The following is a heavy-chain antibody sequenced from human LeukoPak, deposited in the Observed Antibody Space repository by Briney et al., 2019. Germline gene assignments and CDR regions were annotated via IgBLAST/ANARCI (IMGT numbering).Heavy chain of an antibody. D-gene: IGHD2-15*01. CDR2: VSAGGSNT. J-gene: IGHJ4*02. CDR1: PVTFGTSA. CDR3: ARINRSGGTCYDYFDD. Sequence: GGSLRLSCVGSPVTFGTSAMSWVRQAPGKGLEWVSAVSAGGSNTYYAESVGGRFTISRDNSKDTLYLQMDSLRVEDTAHYFCARINRSGGTCYDYFDDWGQGTLVTVSS. V-gene: IGHV3-23*01.